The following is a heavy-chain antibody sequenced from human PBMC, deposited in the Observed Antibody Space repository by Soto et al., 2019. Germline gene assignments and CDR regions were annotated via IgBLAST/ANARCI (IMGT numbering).Heavy chain of an antibody. D-gene: IGHD2-15*01. CDR1: GYTFTSYG. V-gene: IGHV1-18*04. J-gene: IGHJ6*02. Sequence: GGSVKVSFKASGYTFTSYGISLVRQAPGQGLEWTGWISAYNGNTNYAQKLQGRVTMTTDTSTSTAYMELRSLRSEDTAVYYCARGGIVVVVAATPSYYYYGMDVWGQGTTVTVSS. CDR2: ISAYNGNT. CDR3: ARGGIVVVVAATPSYYYYGMDV.